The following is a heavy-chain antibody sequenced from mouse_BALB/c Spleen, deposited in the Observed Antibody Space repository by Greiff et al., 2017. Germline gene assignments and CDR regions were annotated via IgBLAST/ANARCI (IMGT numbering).Heavy chain of an antibody. V-gene: IGHV5-17*02. J-gene: IGHJ4*01. CDR1: GFTFSSFG. CDR3: ARKNVMDY. Sequence: EVQLVESGGGLVQPGGSRKLSCAASGFTFSSFGMHWVRQAPEKGLEWVAYISSGSSTIYYADTVKGRFTISRDNPKNTLFLQMTSLRSEDTAMYYCARKNVMDYWGQGTSVTVSS. CDR2: ISSGSSTI.